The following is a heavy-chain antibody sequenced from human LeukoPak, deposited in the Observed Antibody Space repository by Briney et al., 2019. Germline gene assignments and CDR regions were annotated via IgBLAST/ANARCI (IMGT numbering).Heavy chain of an antibody. CDR3: TRDFPNAGDY. CDR2: INQDGSEK. CDR1: GSTFTTYW. J-gene: IGHJ4*02. Sequence: GGSLRLSCAASGSTFTTYWINWVRQAPGKGLEWVAVINQDGSEKYYVDSVKGRFTISRDNAKNSLYLQMNSLRAEDTAVYYCTRDFPNAGDYWGQGTLVTVSS. D-gene: IGHD1-14*01. V-gene: IGHV3-7*01.